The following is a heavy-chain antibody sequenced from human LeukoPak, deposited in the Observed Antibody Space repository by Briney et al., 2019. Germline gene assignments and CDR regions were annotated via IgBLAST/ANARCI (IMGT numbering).Heavy chain of an antibody. CDR2: ISYDGSNK. Sequence: GRSLRLSCAASGLTFSSYAMHWVRQAPGKGLEWEAVISYDGSNKYYADSVKGRFTISRDNSKNTLYLQMNSLRAEDTAVYYCAKGAKYQLLYGYFDYWGQGTLVTVSS. D-gene: IGHD2-2*02. CDR3: AKGAKYQLLYGYFDY. V-gene: IGHV3-30-3*01. CDR1: GLTFSSYA. J-gene: IGHJ4*02.